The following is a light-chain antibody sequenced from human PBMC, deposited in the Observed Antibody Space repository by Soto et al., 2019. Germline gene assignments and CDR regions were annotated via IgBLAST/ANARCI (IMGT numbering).Light chain of an antibody. J-gene: IGKJ5*01. CDR2: DES. CDR1: KDISKS. Sequence: DIVMTRSPASXSDSPRNTLTNSWHDSKDISKSLNWYKKKKGKEXKXXLYDESNLQTGAHSRFRGSGSGKDFTLTIRLVQPEDIETYYCQGCDSPILTFGDGTRLEI. CDR3: QGCDSPILT. V-gene: IGKV1-33*01.